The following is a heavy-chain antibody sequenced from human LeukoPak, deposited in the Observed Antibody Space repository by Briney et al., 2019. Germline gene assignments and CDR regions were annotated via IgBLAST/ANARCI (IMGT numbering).Heavy chain of an antibody. CDR3: ARGGFYGSGSYPDYYFDS. D-gene: IGHD3-10*01. CDR1: GYTFTSYD. Sequence: ASVKVSCKASGYTFTSYDINWVRQATGQGLEWMGWMNPNSGNTGYAQKFQGRVTITADESTSTGYMELSSLRSEDTAVYYCARGGFYGSGSYPDYYFDSWGQGTLVTVSS. J-gene: IGHJ4*02. V-gene: IGHV1-8*03. CDR2: MNPNSGNT.